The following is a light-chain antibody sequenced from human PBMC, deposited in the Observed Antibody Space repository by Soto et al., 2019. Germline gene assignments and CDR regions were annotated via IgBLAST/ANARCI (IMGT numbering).Light chain of an antibody. CDR1: RSVGDY. Sequence: EIVCAQSPGTLSLSPGEGAPLSGMASRSVGDYLAWYQQSPGLAPRLIVYGASSRATGITDRFSGSGSGTDFTLNISSLENEESAVYYCKQYVSIPLTVGGGTKVDIK. V-gene: IGKV3-20*01. CDR3: KQYVSIPLT. J-gene: IGKJ4*01. CDR2: GAS.